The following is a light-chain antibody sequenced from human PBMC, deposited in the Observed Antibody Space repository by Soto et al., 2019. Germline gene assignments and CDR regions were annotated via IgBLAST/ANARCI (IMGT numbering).Light chain of an antibody. J-gene: IGKJ4*01. Sequence: IQLTQSPSSLSASVGDRVTITCRAGQGISSYLAWYQQKPGKAPKLLIYAASTLQSGVPSRFSGSGSGTDFTLTISSLQPEDFATYYCQQLNSYPPGTFGGGTKVDI. CDR3: QQLNSYPPGT. CDR1: QGISSY. CDR2: AAS. V-gene: IGKV1-9*01.